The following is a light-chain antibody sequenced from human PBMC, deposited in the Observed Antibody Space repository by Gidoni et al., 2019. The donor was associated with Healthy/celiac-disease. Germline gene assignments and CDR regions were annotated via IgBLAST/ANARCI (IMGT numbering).Light chain of an antibody. CDR3: QQYGSSPS. V-gene: IGKV3-20*01. Sequence: ETVLTQSPGTLSLSPGERATLSCRASQSGSSSYLAWYQQKPGQAPRLLTSGASSRATGIPDRLSGSGSGTDFTLTISRLGPEDFAVYYCQQYGSSPSFGPGTKVDIK. CDR1: QSGSSSY. J-gene: IGKJ3*01. CDR2: GAS.